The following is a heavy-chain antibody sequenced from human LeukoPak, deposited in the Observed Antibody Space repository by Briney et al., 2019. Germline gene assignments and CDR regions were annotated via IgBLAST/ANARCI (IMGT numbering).Heavy chain of an antibody. Sequence: ASVKVSCKASGYTFTSYGVTWVRQAPGQGLEWMGWISAYNGNTNYAQKFQGRVTMTTDTSTSTAYLDLRSPRSDDTAVYYCARDRGWFGELLPNAFDIWGQGTMVSVSS. CDR2: ISAYNGNT. D-gene: IGHD3-10*01. CDR1: GYTFTSYG. CDR3: ARDRGWFGELLPNAFDI. V-gene: IGHV1-18*01. J-gene: IGHJ3*02.